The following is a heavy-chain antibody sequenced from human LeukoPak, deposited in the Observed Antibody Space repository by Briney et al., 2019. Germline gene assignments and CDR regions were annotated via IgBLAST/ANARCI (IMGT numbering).Heavy chain of an antibody. J-gene: IGHJ4*02. Sequence: SETLSLTCTVSGGSISSSSYYWGWIRQPPGKGLEWIGSIYYSGSTYYNPSLKSRVTISVDTSKNQFSLKLSSVTAADTAVYYCAGYSSGWYWGRGGYWGQGTLVTVSS. V-gene: IGHV4-39*07. CDR3: AGYSSGWYWGRGGY. CDR1: GGSISSSSYY. CDR2: IYYSGST. D-gene: IGHD6-19*01.